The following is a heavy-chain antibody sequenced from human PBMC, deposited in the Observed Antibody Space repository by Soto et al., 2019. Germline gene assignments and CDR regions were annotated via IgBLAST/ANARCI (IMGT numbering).Heavy chain of an antibody. J-gene: IGHJ4*02. CDR3: ARGSGYYYWDDY. CDR2: IYNSGST. V-gene: IGHV4-4*08. Sequence: PSETLSLTCTVSGGSISSYYWSWIRQPPGKGLEWIGYIYNSGSTNYNPSLQGRVTMTTDTSTSTAYMELRSLRSEDTAVYYCARGSGYYYWDDYWGQGTLVTVSS. D-gene: IGHD3-22*01. CDR1: GGSISSYY.